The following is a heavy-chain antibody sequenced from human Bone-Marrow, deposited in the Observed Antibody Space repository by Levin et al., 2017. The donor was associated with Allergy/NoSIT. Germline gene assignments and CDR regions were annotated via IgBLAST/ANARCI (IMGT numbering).Heavy chain of an antibody. V-gene: IGHV3-23*01. D-gene: IGHD4-23*01. CDR2: IGVGGGDT. CDR1: GFTFSSYT. Sequence: GGSLRLSCAASGFTFSSYTFSWVRQAPGKGLEWVSAIGVGGGDTYYADSVRGRFTISRDNSKDTLYVEMNSLRVDDTAVYYCARNSPTYYYYYMDVWGKGTTVTVSS. CDR3: ARNSPTYYYYYMDV. J-gene: IGHJ6*03.